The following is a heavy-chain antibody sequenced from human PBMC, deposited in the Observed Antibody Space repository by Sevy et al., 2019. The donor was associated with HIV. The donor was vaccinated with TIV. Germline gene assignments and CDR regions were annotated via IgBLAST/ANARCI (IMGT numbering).Heavy chain of an antibody. J-gene: IGHJ3*02. CDR1: GFTFSSYA. CDR3: ARDAYVEMAVDAFDI. D-gene: IGHD6-19*01. V-gene: IGHV3-30-3*01. CDR2: ISYDGSNK. Sequence: GGSLRLSCAASGFTFSSYAMHWVRQAPGKGLEWVAVISYDGSNKYYADSVKGRFTISRDNSKNTLYLQMNSLRAEDTAVYYCARDAYVEMAVDAFDIWGQGTMVTVSS.